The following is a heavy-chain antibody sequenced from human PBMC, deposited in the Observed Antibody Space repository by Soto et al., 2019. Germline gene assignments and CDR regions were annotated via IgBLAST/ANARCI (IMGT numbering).Heavy chain of an antibody. Sequence: ASVKVSCKASGYTFTGYYMHWVRQAPGQGLEWMGWINPNSGGTNYAQKFQGWVTMTRDTSISTAYMELSRLRSDDTAVYYCARVTYLGFGESLDYYMDVWGKGTTVTVSS. D-gene: IGHD3-10*01. CDR2: INPNSGGT. V-gene: IGHV1-2*04. CDR1: GYTFTGYY. J-gene: IGHJ6*03. CDR3: ARVTYLGFGESLDYYMDV.